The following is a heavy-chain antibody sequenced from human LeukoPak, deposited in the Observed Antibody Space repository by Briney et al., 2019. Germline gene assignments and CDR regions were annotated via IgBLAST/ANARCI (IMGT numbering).Heavy chain of an antibody. V-gene: IGHV4-34*01. CDR2: INHSGST. CDR1: GGSFSGYY. D-gene: IGHD2-15*01. Sequence: SETLSLTCAVYGGSFSGYYWSWIRQPPGKGLEWIGEINHSGSTNYNPSLKSRVTISVDTSKNQFSLQLSSVTAADTAVYYCARGVFVAVVAATALDYWGQGTLVTVSS. CDR3: ARGVFVAVVAATALDY. J-gene: IGHJ4*02.